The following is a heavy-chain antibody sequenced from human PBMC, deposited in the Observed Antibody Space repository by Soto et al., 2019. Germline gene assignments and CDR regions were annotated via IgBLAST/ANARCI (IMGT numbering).Heavy chain of an antibody. J-gene: IGHJ4*02. Sequence: PSETLSLTCTVSGGSISSGGYYWSWIRQHPGKGLEWIGYIYYSGSTYYNPSLKSRVTISVDTSKIQFSLKLSSVTAADTAVYYCAREGRSGLVNYCGQGTLVTVPS. CDR2: IYYSGST. CDR3: AREGRSGLVNY. CDR1: GGSISSGGYY. V-gene: IGHV4-31*03. D-gene: IGHD3-3*01.